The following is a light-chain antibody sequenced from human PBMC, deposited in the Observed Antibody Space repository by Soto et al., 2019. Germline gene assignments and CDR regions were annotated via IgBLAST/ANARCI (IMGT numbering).Light chain of an antibody. Sequence: EIVLTQSPGTLSLSPGERATLSCRASQSVSSNNLAWYQQRPGQAPRVVMYGASTRATGIPERFSGSGSGTDGTITISRLEKEDGAVYYCQQYGRSPFTFGPGTKVDIK. CDR3: QQYGRSPFT. V-gene: IGKV3-20*01. CDR1: QSVSSNN. J-gene: IGKJ3*01. CDR2: GAS.